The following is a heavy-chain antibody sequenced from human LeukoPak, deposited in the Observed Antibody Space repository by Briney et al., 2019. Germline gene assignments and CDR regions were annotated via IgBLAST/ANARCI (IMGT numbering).Heavy chain of an antibody. CDR3: AKDRMIVVVKGIDAFDT. D-gene: IGHD3-22*01. J-gene: IGHJ3*02. V-gene: IGHV3-23*01. CDR2: ISGSGGST. Sequence: PGGTLRLSCAASGFTFSSYGMSWVRQAPGKGLEWVSAISGSGGSTYYADSVKGRFTISRDNSKNTLYLQMNSLRAEDTAVYYCAKDRMIVVVKGIDAFDTWGQGTMVTVSS. CDR1: GFTFSSYG.